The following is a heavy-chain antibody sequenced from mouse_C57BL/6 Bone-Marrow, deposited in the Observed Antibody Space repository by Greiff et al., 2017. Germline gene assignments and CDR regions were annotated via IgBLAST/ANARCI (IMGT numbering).Heavy chain of an antibody. J-gene: IGHJ1*03. CDR2: ISGGGGNT. Sequence: EVQLVESGGGLVKPGGSLKLSCAASGFTFSSYTMSWVRQTPEKRLQWVAAISGGGGNTYSPDSGKGRFTISRDDDKNSLYLQMSSLRSEDTTLYYCSRQVTTVLATKYFDVWGTGTTVTVSS. D-gene: IGHD1-1*01. CDR3: SRQVTTVLATKYFDV. CDR1: GFTFSSYT. V-gene: IGHV5-9*01.